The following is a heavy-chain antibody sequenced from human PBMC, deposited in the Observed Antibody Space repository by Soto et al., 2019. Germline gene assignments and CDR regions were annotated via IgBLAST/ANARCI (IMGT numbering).Heavy chain of an antibody. CDR1: GGSISSGGYY. J-gene: IGHJ4*02. Sequence: SETLSLTCTVSGGSISSGGYYWSWIRQHPGKGLEWIGSIYYRGNAYYNPSLQTRVTISLDKSKNQFSLKLNSVTAADTAVYFCARLEGLATISYYFDFWGPGALVTVSS. V-gene: IGHV4-39*01. CDR2: IYYRGNA. D-gene: IGHD3-9*01. CDR3: ARLEGLATISYYFDF.